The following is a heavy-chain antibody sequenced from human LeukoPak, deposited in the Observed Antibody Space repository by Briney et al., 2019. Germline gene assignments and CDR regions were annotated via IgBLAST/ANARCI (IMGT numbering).Heavy chain of an antibody. CDR1: GFTFSSYS. D-gene: IGHD2-15*01. Sequence: GGSLRLSCAASGFTFSSYSMNWVRQAPGKGLEWVSSISSSSSYIYYADSVKGRFTISRDNAKNSLYLQMNSLRAEDTAVYYCARGLTRLGYCSGGSCDGGGYWGQGTLVTVSS. V-gene: IGHV3-21*01. J-gene: IGHJ4*02. CDR2: ISSSSSYI. CDR3: ARGLTRLGYCSGGSCDGGGY.